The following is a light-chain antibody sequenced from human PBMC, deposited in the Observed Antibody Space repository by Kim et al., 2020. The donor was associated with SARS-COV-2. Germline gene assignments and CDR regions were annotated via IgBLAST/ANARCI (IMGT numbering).Light chain of an antibody. V-gene: IGLV3-19*01. CDR3: NCRDSGGNRLQVV. CDR2: GKN. CDR1: SVRSYY. Sequence: GQGVRVTGQGDSVRSYYGSWYQQKPGQGPVLVIYGKNDRPSGIPDRFSGASSGNTASVTITGGQAEDEADYDCNCRDSGGNRLQVVLGGGTQVTVL. J-gene: IGLJ2*01.